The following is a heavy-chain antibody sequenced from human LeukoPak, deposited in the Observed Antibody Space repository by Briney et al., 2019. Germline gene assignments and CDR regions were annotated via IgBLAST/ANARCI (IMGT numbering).Heavy chain of an antibody. CDR3: ARHRDDYIWGSYRYLGWIDY. J-gene: IGHJ4*02. V-gene: IGHV4-39*01. D-gene: IGHD3-16*02. CDR2: LYYDGRT. Sequence: SETLSLTCTVFGDSVSSSNYYWAWFRQPPGKGLDWIGSLYYDGRTYYSPSLESRVTVSVDTSKNQFALKLTSVTAADTAVYYCARHRDDYIWGSYRYLGWIDYWGQGTLVTVSS. CDR1: GDSVSSSNYY.